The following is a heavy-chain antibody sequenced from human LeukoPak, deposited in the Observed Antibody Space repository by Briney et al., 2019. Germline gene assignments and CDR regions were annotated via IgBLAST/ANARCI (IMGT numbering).Heavy chain of an antibody. CDR1: GGSISSYY. Sequence: AETLSLTCTVSGGSISSYYWSWIRQPPGKGLEWIGDIYYSGSTNYNPSLKSGVTISVDTSKNHFSLKLTSVTAADKAVYYSAREFGSGWDYWGQGTLVTVSS. V-gene: IGHV4-59*01. D-gene: IGHD6-19*01. CDR3: AREFGSGWDY. J-gene: IGHJ4*02. CDR2: IYYSGST.